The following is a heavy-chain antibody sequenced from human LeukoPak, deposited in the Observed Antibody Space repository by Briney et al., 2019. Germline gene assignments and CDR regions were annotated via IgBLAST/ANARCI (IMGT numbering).Heavy chain of an antibody. Sequence: GSLRLSCAASGFTVSSNYMSWVRQPPGKGLEWVADIYSGGSAYYADSVKGRFTISRDNSKNTLYLQMNSLRAEDTAVYYCARDLSKIGGGVPPHLDYYMDVWGKGTTVTVSS. D-gene: IGHD3-16*01. CDR1: GFTVSSNY. V-gene: IGHV3-53*01. J-gene: IGHJ6*03. CDR2: IYSGGSA. CDR3: ARDLSKIGGGVPPHLDYYMDV.